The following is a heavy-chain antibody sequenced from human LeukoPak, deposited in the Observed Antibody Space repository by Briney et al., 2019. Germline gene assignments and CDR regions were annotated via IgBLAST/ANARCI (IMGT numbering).Heavy chain of an antibody. D-gene: IGHD2-2*01. J-gene: IGHJ3*02. CDR3: AVDCSSPSCYGQSAFDI. CDR2: ISWNSGSI. Sequence: GGSLRLSCAASGFTFSSYSMNWVRHAPGKGLEWVSGISWNSGSIRYADSVRGRFTISRDNAKNSLYLQMNSLRAEDTAIYYCAVDCSSPSCYGQSAFDIWGQGTMVTVSS. CDR1: GFTFSSYS. V-gene: IGHV3-9*01.